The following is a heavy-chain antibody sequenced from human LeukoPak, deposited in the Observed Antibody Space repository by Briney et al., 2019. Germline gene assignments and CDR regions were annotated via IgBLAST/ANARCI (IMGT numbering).Heavy chain of an antibody. CDR2: INPNSGGT. J-gene: IGHJ5*02. Sequence: GALVKVSCKASGYTFTGYYMHWVRQAPGQGLEWMGWINPNSGGTNYAQKFQGRVTMTRDTSISTAYMELSRLRSDDTAVYCCARDRDDILTVYWFDPWGQGTLVTVSS. CDR3: ARDRDDILTVYWFDP. CDR1: GYTFTGYY. V-gene: IGHV1-2*02. D-gene: IGHD3-9*01.